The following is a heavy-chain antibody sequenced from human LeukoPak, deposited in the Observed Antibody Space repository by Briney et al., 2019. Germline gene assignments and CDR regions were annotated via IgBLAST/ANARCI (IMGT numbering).Heavy chain of an antibody. Sequence: GGSLRLSCAASGFTFSGSAMHWVRQASGKGLERVGRIRSKANSYATAYAASVKGRFTISRDDSKNTAYLQMNSLKTEDTAVYYCTTDWNDFWSGYFYWGQGTLVTVSS. D-gene: IGHD3-3*01. CDR1: GFTFSGSA. CDR2: IRSKANSYAT. CDR3: TTDWNDFWSGYFY. J-gene: IGHJ4*02. V-gene: IGHV3-73*01.